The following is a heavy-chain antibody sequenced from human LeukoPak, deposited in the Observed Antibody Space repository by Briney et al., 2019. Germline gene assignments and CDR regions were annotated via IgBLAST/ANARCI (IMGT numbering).Heavy chain of an antibody. J-gene: IGHJ4*02. CDR2: ISGSGGST. CDR3: AKEERYYYDSSGYYYTY. CDR1: GFTFSSYA. D-gene: IGHD3-22*01. Sequence: PGGSLRLSCAAPGFTFSSYAMSRVRQAPGKGLEWVSAISGSGGSTYYADSVKGRFTISRDNSKNTLYLQMNSLRAEDTAVYYCAKEERYYYDSSGYYYTYWGQGTLVTVSS. V-gene: IGHV3-23*01.